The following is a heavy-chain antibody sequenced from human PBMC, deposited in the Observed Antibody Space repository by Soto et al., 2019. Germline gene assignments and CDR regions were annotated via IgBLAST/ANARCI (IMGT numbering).Heavy chain of an antibody. J-gene: IGHJ6*02. V-gene: IGHV1-18*01. CDR3: ARDRMVYAIRPYYYYGMDV. CDR1: GYTFTSYG. Sequence: ASVKVSCKASGYTFTSYGISWVRQAPGQGLEGMGWISAYNGNTNYAQKLQGRVTMTTDTSTSTAYMELRSLRSDDTAVYYCARDRMVYAIRPYYYYGMDVWGQETTVTVSS. D-gene: IGHD2-8*01. CDR2: ISAYNGNT.